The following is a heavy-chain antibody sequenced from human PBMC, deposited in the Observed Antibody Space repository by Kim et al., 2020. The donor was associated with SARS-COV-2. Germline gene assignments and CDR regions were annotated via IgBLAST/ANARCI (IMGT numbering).Heavy chain of an antibody. J-gene: IGHJ4*02. CDR3: SRGDPDFDS. CDR2: VRYDGSKE. Sequence: GGSLRLSCAASGFTFSSYGMHWVRQVPGKGLEWLGVVRYDGSKEFYADFAKGRFTISRDNSQNTLFLQLNILTVEDTGIYYCSRGDPDFDSWDQGTMVSVSS. V-gene: IGHV3-33*02. CDR1: GFTFSSYG.